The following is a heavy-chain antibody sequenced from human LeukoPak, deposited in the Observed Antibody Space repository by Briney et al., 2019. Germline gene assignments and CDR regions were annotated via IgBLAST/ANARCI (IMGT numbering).Heavy chain of an antibody. CDR1: GFTFSSYE. CDR2: ISSSGSTI. Sequence: PGGSLRLSCAASGFTFSSYEMNWVRQAPGKGLEWVSYISSSGSTIYYADSVKGRFTISRDNAKNSLYLQMNSLRAEDTAVYYCARGLTERLWFGDGVSIRYYMDVWGKGTTVTISS. CDR3: ARGLTERLWFGDGVSIRYYMDV. J-gene: IGHJ6*03. D-gene: IGHD3-10*01. V-gene: IGHV3-48*03.